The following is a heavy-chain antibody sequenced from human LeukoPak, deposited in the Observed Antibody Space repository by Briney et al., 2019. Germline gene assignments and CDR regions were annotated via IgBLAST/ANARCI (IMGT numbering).Heavy chain of an antibody. Sequence: GGSLRLSCAASGFTFSSYSMNWVRQAPGKGLEWVSSISSGSSTYIYYADSVKGRFTISRDNAKNSLYLQMNSLRVEDTAVYYCARDMSSGWYSNFDYWGQGTLVTVSS. J-gene: IGHJ4*02. V-gene: IGHV3-21*01. CDR1: GFTFSSYS. CDR3: ARDMSSGWYSNFDY. CDR2: ISSGSSTYI. D-gene: IGHD6-19*01.